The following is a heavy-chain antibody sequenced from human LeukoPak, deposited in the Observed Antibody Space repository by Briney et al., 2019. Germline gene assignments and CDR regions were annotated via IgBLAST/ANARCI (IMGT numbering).Heavy chain of an antibody. D-gene: IGHD2-15*01. Sequence: PGGSLRLSCAASGFTFSSYAMSWVRQAPGKGLEWVSAISGSGGGTYYADSVKGRFTISRDNSKNTLYLQMNSLRAEDTAVYYCAKVGIVVVVAAMDYWGQGTLVTVSS. CDR1: GFTFSSYA. CDR3: AKVGIVVVVAAMDY. V-gene: IGHV3-23*01. CDR2: ISGSGGGT. J-gene: IGHJ4*02.